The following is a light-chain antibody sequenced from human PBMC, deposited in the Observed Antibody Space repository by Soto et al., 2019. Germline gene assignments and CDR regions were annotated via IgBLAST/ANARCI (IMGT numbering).Light chain of an antibody. CDR3: SSYTSSSTQV. Sequence: QSVLTQPASVSGSPGQSITISCTGTSSDVGGYNYVSWYQQHPGKAPKLMIYDVSNPPSGVSNRFSGSKSGNTASLTISGLQAEDEADYYCSSYTSSSTQVFGTGTKLTVL. V-gene: IGLV2-14*01. J-gene: IGLJ1*01. CDR2: DVS. CDR1: SSDVGGYNY.